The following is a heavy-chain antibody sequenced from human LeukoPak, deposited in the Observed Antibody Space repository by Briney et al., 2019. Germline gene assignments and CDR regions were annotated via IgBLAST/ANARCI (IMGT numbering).Heavy chain of an antibody. J-gene: IGHJ4*02. CDR2: IYYSGST. CDR3: ARVQYSSSVDY. V-gene: IGHV4-39*07. Sequence: SETLSLTCSVSGGSISSSSYYWGWSRQPPGKGLEWIGSIYYSGSTYYNPSLKSRVTISVDTSKNQFSLKLRSVTAADTAVYCARVQYSSSVDYWGQGTLVTVSS. D-gene: IGHD6-6*01. CDR1: GGSISSSSYY.